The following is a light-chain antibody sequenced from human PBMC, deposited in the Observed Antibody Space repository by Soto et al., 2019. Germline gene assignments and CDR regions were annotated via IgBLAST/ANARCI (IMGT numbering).Light chain of an antibody. Sequence: EIGFTQSPGTLSLSPGERATLSCRASQSVSSSYLAWYQQKPGQAPRLLIYGTSSRATAIPDRFSGSGSGTDFTLTISRLEPEDFAVYYCQQYGSSSWTFGQGTKVDIK. V-gene: IGKV3-20*01. CDR3: QQYGSSSWT. CDR1: QSVSSSY. J-gene: IGKJ1*01. CDR2: GTS.